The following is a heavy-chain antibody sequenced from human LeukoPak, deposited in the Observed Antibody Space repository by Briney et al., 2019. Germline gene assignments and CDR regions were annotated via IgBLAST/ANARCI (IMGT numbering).Heavy chain of an antibody. CDR1: GFTFSSYG. CDR2: ISYDGSNK. J-gene: IGHJ5*01. Sequence: PGRSLRLSCAASGFTFSSYGMHWVRQAPGKGLEWVAVISYDGSNKYYADSVKGRFTISRDNSKNTLYLQMNSLRAEDTAVYYCAKDSTGMVPAAIRMFDSWGQGTLVTVSS. D-gene: IGHD2-2*01. CDR3: AKDSTGMVPAAIRMFDS. V-gene: IGHV3-30*18.